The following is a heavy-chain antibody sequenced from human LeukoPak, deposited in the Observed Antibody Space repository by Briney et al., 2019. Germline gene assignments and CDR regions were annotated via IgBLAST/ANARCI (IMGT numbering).Heavy chain of an antibody. D-gene: IGHD1-26*01. CDR1: GGSISSGGYS. CDR3: AREGPRWELRY. J-gene: IGHJ4*02. V-gene: IGHV4-30-2*01. Sequence: SETLSLTCAVSGGSISSGGYSWSWIRQPPGKGLEWIGYIYHSGSTYYNPSLKSRVTISVDRSKNQFFLKLSSVTAADTAVYYCAREGPRWELRYWGQGTLVTVSS. CDR2: IYHSGST.